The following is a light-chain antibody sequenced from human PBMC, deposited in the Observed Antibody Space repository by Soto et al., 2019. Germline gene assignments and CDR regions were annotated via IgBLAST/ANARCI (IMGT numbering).Light chain of an antibody. CDR2: GAS. CDR3: QQYGSSPRT. Sequence: EIVLTQSTGTLSLTPGERATLSCRASQSVSSSYLAWYQQTPGQAPRVXSYGASSRATGIPDRFSGSGSGTEFTLTISRLEPEDFEVYYCQQYGSSPRTFGQGTKVDIK. J-gene: IGKJ1*01. CDR1: QSVSSSY. V-gene: IGKV3-20*01.